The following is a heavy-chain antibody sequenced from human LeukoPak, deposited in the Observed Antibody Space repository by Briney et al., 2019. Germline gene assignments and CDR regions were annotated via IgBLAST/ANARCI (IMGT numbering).Heavy chain of an antibody. Sequence: PGGSLRLSCAASGFIVSSNYMTWVRQAPGKGLEWLSVIYSAGDTYYADSVKGRFTISRDDSSSVMYLQMNSLKTEDSAVYYCTRERLNYYDPRERRFDPWGQGTLVTVSS. V-gene: IGHV3-66*01. CDR2: IYSAGDT. D-gene: IGHD3-22*01. CDR3: TRERLNYYDPRERRFDP. CDR1: GFIVSSNY. J-gene: IGHJ5*02.